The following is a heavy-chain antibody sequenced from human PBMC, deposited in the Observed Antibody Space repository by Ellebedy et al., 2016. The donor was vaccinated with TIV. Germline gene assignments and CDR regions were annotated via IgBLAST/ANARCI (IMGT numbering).Heavy chain of an antibody. J-gene: IGHJ2*01. Sequence: GESLKISCAASGFTFSNYGMHWVRRAPGTGLEWMAVVSYEGSVQYYRDSVKGRFTISRDNSKNTLYLQMNSPRGEDTALYYCAKAPKIHAGPWYFDLWGRGTLVTVSS. CDR3: AKAPKIHAGPWYFDL. CDR2: VSYEGSVQ. CDR1: GFTFSNYG. D-gene: IGHD5-18*01. V-gene: IGHV3-30*18.